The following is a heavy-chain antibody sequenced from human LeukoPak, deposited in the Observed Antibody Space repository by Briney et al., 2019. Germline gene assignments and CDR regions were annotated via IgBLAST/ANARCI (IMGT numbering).Heavy chain of an antibody. J-gene: IGHJ3*02. D-gene: IGHD2-2*01. CDR1: GYTFTSYY. Sequence: ASVKVSCKASGYTFTSYYMHWVRQAPGQGLEWMGWINPNSGGTNYAQKFQGRVTMTRDTSISTAYMELSRLRSDDTAVYYCARATSGYQLFRYAAFDIWGQGTMVTVSS. CDR2: INPNSGGT. CDR3: ARATSGYQLFRYAAFDI. V-gene: IGHV1-2*02.